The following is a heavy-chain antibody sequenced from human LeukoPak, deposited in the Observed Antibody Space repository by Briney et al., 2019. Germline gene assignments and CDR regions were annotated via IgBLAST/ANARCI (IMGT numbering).Heavy chain of an antibody. V-gene: IGHV5-51*01. J-gene: IGHJ4*02. CDR3: ARSTKMATYFGVGYYFDY. CDR1: GYGFTSYW. Sequence: GESLKISCKGSGYGFTSYWIGWVRQMPGKGLEWMGIIYPGDSDTRYSPSFQGQVTISADESISTAYLQWSSLKASDTAMYYCARSTKMATYFGVGYYFDYWGQGTLVTVSS. D-gene: IGHD5-24*01. CDR2: IYPGDSDT.